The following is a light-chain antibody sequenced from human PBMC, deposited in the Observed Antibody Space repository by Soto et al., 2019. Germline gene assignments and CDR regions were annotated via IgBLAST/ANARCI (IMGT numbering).Light chain of an antibody. V-gene: IGLV4-69*01. Sequence: QSVLTQSPSASASLGASVNLTCTLSRGHSNYAIAWHQQQPEKGPRYLMKLNSDGSHTTGDVIPDSFSGSTSGTARYLISASVEFEDAAEYYCQSCGTALVFGGGTKLTVL. CDR3: QSCGTALV. J-gene: IGLJ3*02. CDR1: RGHSNYA. CDR2: LNSDGSH.